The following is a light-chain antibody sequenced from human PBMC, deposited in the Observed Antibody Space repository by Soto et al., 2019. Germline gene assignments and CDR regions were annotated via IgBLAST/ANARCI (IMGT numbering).Light chain of an antibody. CDR1: QGISRN. Sequence: IQLTQSPSSLSASVGDRVSITCRASQGISRNLVWFQQKPGKAPKLLIFAASTLQSGVPSRFSGSGSGTDFTLTISSLQPKDFATYYCQHLDTYPLTFGGGTKVEIK. V-gene: IGKV1-9*01. CDR2: AAS. CDR3: QHLDTYPLT. J-gene: IGKJ4*01.